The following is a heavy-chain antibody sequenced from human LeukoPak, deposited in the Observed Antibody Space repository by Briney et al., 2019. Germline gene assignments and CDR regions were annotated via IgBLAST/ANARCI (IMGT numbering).Heavy chain of an antibody. CDR2: IRSKAYGGTT. CDR1: GFTFGDYA. J-gene: IGHJ4*02. CDR3: ARGFVAVWVVFFDY. Sequence: GGSLRLSCTTSGFTFGDYAMSWFRQAPGKGLEWVGFIRSKAYGGTTEYAASVKGRFTISGDDSESIAYLHMNSLKTDDTAVYYCARGFVAVWVVFFDYWGQGTLVTVAS. V-gene: IGHV3-49*03. D-gene: IGHD2-8*02.